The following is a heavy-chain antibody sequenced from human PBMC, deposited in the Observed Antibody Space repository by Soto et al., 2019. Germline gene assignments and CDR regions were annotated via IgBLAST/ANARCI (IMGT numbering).Heavy chain of an antibody. CDR2: IYSGGST. D-gene: IGHD5-18*01. CDR3: ARAEVDTAMVFYYGMDV. J-gene: IGHJ6*02. Sequence: GGSLRLSCAASGFTVSSNYMSWVRQAPGKGLEWVSVIYSGGSTYYADSVKGRFTISRDNSKNTLYLQMNSLRAEDTAVYYCARAEVDTAMVFYYGMDVWGQGTTVTVSS. CDR1: GFTVSSNY. V-gene: IGHV3-53*01.